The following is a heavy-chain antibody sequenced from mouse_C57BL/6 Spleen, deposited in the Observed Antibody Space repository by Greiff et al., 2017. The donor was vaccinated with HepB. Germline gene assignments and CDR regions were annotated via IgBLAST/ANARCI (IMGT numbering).Heavy chain of an antibody. Sequence: EVKLQQSGPELVKPGASVKISCKASGYTFTDYYMNWVKQSHGKSLEWIGDINPNNGGTSYNQKFKGKATLTVDKSSSTAYMELRSLTSEDSAVYYCARGGGNYVDAMDYWGQGTSVTVSS. CDR1: GYTFTDYY. D-gene: IGHD2-1*01. V-gene: IGHV1-26*01. CDR2: INPNNGGT. J-gene: IGHJ4*01. CDR3: ARGGGNYVDAMDY.